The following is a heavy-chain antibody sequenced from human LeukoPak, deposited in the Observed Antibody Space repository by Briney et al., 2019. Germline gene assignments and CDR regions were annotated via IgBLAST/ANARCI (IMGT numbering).Heavy chain of an antibody. CDR1: GGSFSGYY. CDR3: ARGKGHVDTALDY. Sequence: SETLSLTCAVYGGSFSGYYWSWIRQPPGKGLEWIGEINHSGSTNYNPSLKSRVTISVDTSKNQFSLKLSSVTAADTAVYYCARGKGHVDTALDYWGQGTLVTVSS. V-gene: IGHV4-34*01. CDR2: INHSGST. D-gene: IGHD5-18*01. J-gene: IGHJ4*02.